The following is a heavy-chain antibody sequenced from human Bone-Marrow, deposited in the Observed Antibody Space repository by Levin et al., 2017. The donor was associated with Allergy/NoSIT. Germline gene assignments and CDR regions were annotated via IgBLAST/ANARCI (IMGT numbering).Heavy chain of an antibody. D-gene: IGHD3-16*01. CDR3: ARATNGGFGY. J-gene: IGHJ4*02. CDR2: ISSSSSYI. CDR1: GFTFSSYS. V-gene: IGHV3-21*01. Sequence: AASVKVSCAASGFTFSSYSMNWVRQAPGKGLEWVSSISSSSSYIYYADSVKGRFTISRDNAKNSLYLQMNSLRAEDTAVYYCARATNGGFGYWGQGTLVTVSS.